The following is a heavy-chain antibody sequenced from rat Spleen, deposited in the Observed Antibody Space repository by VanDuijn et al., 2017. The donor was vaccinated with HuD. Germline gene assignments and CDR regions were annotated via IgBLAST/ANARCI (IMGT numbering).Heavy chain of an antibody. Sequence: EVQLVESGGGLVQPGRSMKLSCAASGLSFSNYDMAWVRQAPTKGLEWVATIIYDGSKTYYRDSVKGRFTISRDNAKSTLYLQMDSLRSEDTATYYCARHYGGYSEYVMDAWGQGASVTVSS. J-gene: IGHJ4*01. V-gene: IGHV5-25*01. D-gene: IGHD1-11*01. CDR2: IIYDGSKT. CDR3: ARHYGGYSEYVMDA. CDR1: GLSFSNYD.